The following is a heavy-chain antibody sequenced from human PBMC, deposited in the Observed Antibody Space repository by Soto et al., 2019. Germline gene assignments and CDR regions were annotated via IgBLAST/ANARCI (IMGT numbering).Heavy chain of an antibody. CDR2: ITGSGAIT. J-gene: IGHJ6*02. V-gene: IGHV3-23*01. D-gene: IGHD1-26*01. CDR3: ARDVWETTSMYHGLDV. Sequence: GGSLRLSCAASGFTFSSYAMSLVRLSPGKGLEWVSGITGSGAITYYTDSVKGRFTISRDNSKNTLYLQMHSLRAEDTAVYYCARDVWETTSMYHGLDVWGPGTTVNVSS. CDR1: GFTFSSYA.